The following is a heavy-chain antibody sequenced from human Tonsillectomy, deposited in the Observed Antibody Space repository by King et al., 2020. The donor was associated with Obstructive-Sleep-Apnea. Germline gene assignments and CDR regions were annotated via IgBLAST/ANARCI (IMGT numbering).Heavy chain of an antibody. CDR1: GYSFTSYW. Sequence: VQLVESGTEVKKPGESLTISCKDSGYSFTSYWIGWVRQMPGKGLEWMGIIFPADSDTRYNPSFQGRVTISADKSISTAYLQWSSLKASDTAMYYCARQQSYYYGMDVWRQGPTVTVPS. CDR3: ARQQSYYYGMDV. J-gene: IGHJ6*02. D-gene: IGHD6-19*01. V-gene: IGHV5-51*01. CDR2: IFPADSDT.